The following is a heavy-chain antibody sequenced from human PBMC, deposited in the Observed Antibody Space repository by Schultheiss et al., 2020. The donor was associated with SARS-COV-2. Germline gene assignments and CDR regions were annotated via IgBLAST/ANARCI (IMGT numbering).Heavy chain of an antibody. J-gene: IGHJ5*02. D-gene: IGHD3-16*01. V-gene: IGHV4-39*01. Sequence: GSLRLSCTVSGGSISSGGYYWSWIRQPPGKGLEWIGEINHSGSTYYNPSLKSRVTISVDTSKNQFSLKLSSVTAADTAVYYCARVGGWFDPWGQGTLVTVSS. CDR2: INHSGST. CDR3: ARVGGWFDP. CDR1: GGSISSGGYY.